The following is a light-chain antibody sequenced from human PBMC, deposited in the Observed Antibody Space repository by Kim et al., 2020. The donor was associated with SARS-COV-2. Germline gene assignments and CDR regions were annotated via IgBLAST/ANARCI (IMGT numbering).Light chain of an antibody. Sequence: DIVMTQSPDSLAVSLGERATINCKSSQSVLYSPNNKNYLAWYQQKPGQPPNLLIYWASTRESGVPDRFSGSGSGTDFTLTTSSLQPEDVAVYYCQQYYSPPITFGQGTRLEIK. CDR3: QQYYSPPIT. CDR2: WAS. J-gene: IGKJ5*01. V-gene: IGKV4-1*01. CDR1: QSVLYSPNNKNY.